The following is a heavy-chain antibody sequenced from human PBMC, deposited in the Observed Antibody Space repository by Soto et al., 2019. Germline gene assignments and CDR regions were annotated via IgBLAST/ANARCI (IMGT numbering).Heavy chain of an antibody. J-gene: IGHJ3*02. Sequence: GVSLRLSCAASGFTFSDYYMSWIRQAPGKGLEWVSYISSSGSTIYYADSVKGRFTISRDNAKNSLYLQMNSLRAEDTAVYYCARQDSFGHHAFDIWGQGTMVTVSS. CDR3: ARQDSFGHHAFDI. CDR1: GFTFSDYY. CDR2: ISSSGSTI. V-gene: IGHV3-11*01. D-gene: IGHD3-10*01.